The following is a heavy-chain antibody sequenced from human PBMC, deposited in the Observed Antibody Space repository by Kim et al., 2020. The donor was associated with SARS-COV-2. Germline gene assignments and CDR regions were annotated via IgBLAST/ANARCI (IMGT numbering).Heavy chain of an antibody. CDR2: INPNSGGT. CDR3: ARETNIAAAVTYYYYGMDV. D-gene: IGHD6-13*01. Sequence: ASVKVSCKASGYTFTGYYMHWVRQAPGQGLEWMGRINPNSGGTNYAQKFQGRVTMTRDTSISTAYMELSRLRSDDTAVYYCARETNIAAAVTYYYYGMDVWGQGTTVTVSS. CDR1: GYTFTGYY. J-gene: IGHJ6*02. V-gene: IGHV1-2*06.